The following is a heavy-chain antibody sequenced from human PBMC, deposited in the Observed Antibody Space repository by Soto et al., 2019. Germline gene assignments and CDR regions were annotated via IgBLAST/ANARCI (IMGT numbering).Heavy chain of an antibody. D-gene: IGHD1-26*01. CDR1: VFTFSSYA. J-gene: IGHJ5*01. Sequence: GGSLRLSCAASVFTFSSYAMSWVRQAPGKGLEWVSAISGSGGSTYYADSVKGRFTISRDNSKSTLYLQMNSLRAEDTAVYYCAKDLVEGATSRPRWFDSWGQGSRVTVSS. V-gene: IGHV3-23*01. CDR2: ISGSGGST. CDR3: AKDLVEGATSRPRWFDS.